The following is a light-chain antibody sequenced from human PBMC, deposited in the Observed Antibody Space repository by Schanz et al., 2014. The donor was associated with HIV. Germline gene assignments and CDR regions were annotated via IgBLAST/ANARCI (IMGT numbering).Light chain of an antibody. J-gene: IGLJ1*01. CDR1: NSDVGGYNF. CDR3: QSYDSSLSAPYV. CDR2: GSS. V-gene: IGLV2-14*01. Sequence: QSALTQPASLSGSPGQSITISCTEINSDVGGYNFVSWYQQHPGTAPKLLIYGSSNRPSGVPDRFSGSKSGTSASLAITGLQPEDEADYYCQSYDSSLSAPYVFGTGTKLTVL.